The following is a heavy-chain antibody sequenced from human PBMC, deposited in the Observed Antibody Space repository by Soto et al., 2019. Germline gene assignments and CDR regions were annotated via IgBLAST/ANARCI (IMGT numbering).Heavy chain of an antibody. CDR2: INWNSGSI. Sequence: SLRLSCAXSGFTFDDYAMHWVRQVPGKGLEWVSGINWNSGSIGYGDSVKGRFAISRDNAKNSLHLQMNSLSAEDTAFYYCVKDESINWYSGHFRHWGQGTLVTVSS. V-gene: IGHV3-9*01. CDR3: VKDESINWYSGHFRH. D-gene: IGHD6-13*01. J-gene: IGHJ1*01. CDR1: GFTFDDYA.